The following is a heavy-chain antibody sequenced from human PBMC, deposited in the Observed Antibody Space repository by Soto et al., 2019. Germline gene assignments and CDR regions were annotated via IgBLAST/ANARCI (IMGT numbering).Heavy chain of an antibody. CDR2: ISNDGTNK. CDR1: GFTFSSYA. D-gene: IGHD3-3*01. CDR3: ARGTTLAIFDYGMDV. Sequence: QVQLEESGGGVVQPGRSLRLSCVGTGFTFSSYAMHWVRQAPGKGLEWVAVISNDGTNKYYAESVEGRITISRDNSKNTLYLQMHSLRSEDTAVYYCARGTTLAIFDYGMDVWGQGATVTVSS. J-gene: IGHJ6*02. V-gene: IGHV3-30-3*01.